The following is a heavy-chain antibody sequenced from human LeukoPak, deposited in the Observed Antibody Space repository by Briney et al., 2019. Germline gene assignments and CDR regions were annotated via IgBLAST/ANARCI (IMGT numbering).Heavy chain of an antibody. CDR2: IIPTFGTA. Sequence: GASVKVCCKASGGTFSSYAISWVRQAPGQGLEWMGGIIPTFGTANYAQKFQGRVTITADESTSTAYMELSSLRSEDTAVYYCARDDCSGGSCYHNFDYWGQGTLVTVSS. V-gene: IGHV1-69*13. D-gene: IGHD2-15*01. J-gene: IGHJ4*02. CDR1: GGTFSSYA. CDR3: ARDDCSGGSCYHNFDY.